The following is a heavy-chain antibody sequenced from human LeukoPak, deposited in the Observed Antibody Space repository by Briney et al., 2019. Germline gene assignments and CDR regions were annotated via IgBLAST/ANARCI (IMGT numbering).Heavy chain of an antibody. V-gene: IGHV3-43*01. Sequence: PGGSLRLSCAASGFTFDEYTMYWVRQGPAKGLEWVSLISWDGDSTVYGDSVKGRFTISRDDRKNSLYLQMNSLRPEDTALYYCAKGKNDYWSSPLDSWGQGTLVTVS. CDR2: ISWDGDST. CDR3: AKGKNDYWSSPLDS. J-gene: IGHJ4*02. D-gene: IGHD3-3*01. CDR1: GFTFDEYT.